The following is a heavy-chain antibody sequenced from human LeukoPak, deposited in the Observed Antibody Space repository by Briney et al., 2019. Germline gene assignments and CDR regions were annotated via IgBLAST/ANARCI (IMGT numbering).Heavy chain of an antibody. CDR3: ARDTYYYDSSGYWPLHY. CDR2: ISSSSSYI. CDR1: GFTFSSYS. D-gene: IGHD3-22*01. Sequence: KAGGSLGLSCAASGFTFSSYSMNWVRQAPGKGLEWVSSISSSSSYIYYADSVKGRFTISRDNAKNSLYLQMNSLRAEDTAVYYCARDTYYYDSSGYWPLHYWGQGTLVTVSS. J-gene: IGHJ4*02. V-gene: IGHV3-21*01.